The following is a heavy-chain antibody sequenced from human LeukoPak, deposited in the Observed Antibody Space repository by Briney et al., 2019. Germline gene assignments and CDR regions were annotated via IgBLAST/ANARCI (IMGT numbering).Heavy chain of an antibody. V-gene: IGHV3-30-3*01. Sequence: SGGSLRLSCAGSGLTFSRYTMHWVRQAPGKGLEWVAIISYDGSNKHYADSVKGRFTISRDNSKNTLSLQMNSLRAGDTAVYYCAREGWDGSGSLDYWGQGTLVTVSS. J-gene: IGHJ4*02. CDR2: ISYDGSNK. CDR3: AREGWDGSGSLDY. CDR1: GLTFSRYT. D-gene: IGHD3-10*01.